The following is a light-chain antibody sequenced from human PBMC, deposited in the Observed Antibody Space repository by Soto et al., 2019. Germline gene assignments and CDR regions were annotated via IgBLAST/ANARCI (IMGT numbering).Light chain of an antibody. J-gene: IGKJ1*01. CDR1: QSVSIL. Sequence: EIVMTQSPATVSLSPGERGTLSFRASQSVSILLAWYQQKPGQAPRLLIHGATTRATGIPARFSGSGSGTEFTLTISGLEPEDSAVYYCQYCGTSRTFGQGTKVDIK. CDR2: GAT. V-gene: IGKV3-15*01. CDR3: QYCGTSRT.